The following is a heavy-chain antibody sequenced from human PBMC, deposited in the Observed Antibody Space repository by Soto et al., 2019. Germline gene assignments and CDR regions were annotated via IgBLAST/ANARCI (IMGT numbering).Heavy chain of an antibody. CDR1: GXTVSSSL. CDR3: AKEGHTSGRCGCFNI. Sequence: GSLRLSCEASGXTVSSSLLDWIRQAPGKRLELLSVISVDGRNDLHAGAVKGRFTISRDISKNMVYLQMNDLRPEDTAMYFCAKEGHTSGRCGCFNIWGQGTMVTVSS. J-gene: IGHJ3*02. D-gene: IGHD6-19*01. V-gene: IGHV3-30*04. CDR2: ISVDGRND.